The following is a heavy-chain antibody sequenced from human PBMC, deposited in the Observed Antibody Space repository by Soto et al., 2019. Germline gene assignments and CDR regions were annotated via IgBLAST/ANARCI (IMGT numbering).Heavy chain of an antibody. Sequence: QVRLVQSGPELKDPGSSVRISCTPFGFPLARYYIHWVRQAPGQGPEWIGYISGNGDSTASSQKFKGKVTITIGSMELSSRRYDAAAMYYCARERDFGELSYDHWGQGTLVTVSS. CDR1: GFPLARYY. V-gene: IGHV1-46*01. J-gene: IGHJ4*02. CDR2: ISGNGDST. D-gene: IGHD4-17*01. CDR3: ARERDFGELSYDH.